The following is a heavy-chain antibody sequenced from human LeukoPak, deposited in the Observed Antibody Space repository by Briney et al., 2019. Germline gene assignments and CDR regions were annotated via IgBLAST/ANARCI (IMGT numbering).Heavy chain of an antibody. V-gene: IGHV3-7*01. Sequence: GGSLRLSCAVSGLIFRSYWMSWVRQAPGKGLEWVANINQDGSEKYFVDSVKGRFTISRDNAKNSPHLQMNTLRAEDTAVYYCARERDGRFFDYWGQGTLVTVSP. CDR2: INQDGSEK. CDR3: ARERDGRFFDY. J-gene: IGHJ4*02. CDR1: GLIFRSYW. D-gene: IGHD5-24*01.